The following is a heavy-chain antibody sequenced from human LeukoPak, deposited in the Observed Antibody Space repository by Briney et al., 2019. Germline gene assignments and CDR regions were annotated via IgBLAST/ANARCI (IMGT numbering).Heavy chain of an antibody. J-gene: IGHJ6*02. D-gene: IGHD2-15*01. CDR1: GCLFSSDW. Sequence: GGSLQISWKASGCLFSSDWIAGARQLPGKGLEGRGIIFPIDSETTYSPSFQGQVTISSDKSISTAYLQWSSLKASDTAMYYCTRGCSGGSCSRDAMDVWGQGTMVTVSS. CDR2: IFPIDSET. CDR3: TRGCSGGSCSRDAMDV. V-gene: IGHV5-51*01.